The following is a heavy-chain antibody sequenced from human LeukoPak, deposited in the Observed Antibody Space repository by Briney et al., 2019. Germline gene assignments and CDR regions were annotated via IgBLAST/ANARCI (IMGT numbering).Heavy chain of an antibody. J-gene: IGHJ4*02. D-gene: IGHD3/OR15-3a*01. CDR2: IGDFGDPT. V-gene: IGHV3-23*01. Sequence: PGGSLRLSCAASQFTFTTYAMSWVRQAPGRGLEWVSSIGDFGDPTYYADSVKGRFTISRDNSQNTLYLQMNSLGADDTAVYYCAKVATWTYFDSWGQGTLVTVSS. CDR3: AKVATWTYFDS. CDR1: QFTFTTYA.